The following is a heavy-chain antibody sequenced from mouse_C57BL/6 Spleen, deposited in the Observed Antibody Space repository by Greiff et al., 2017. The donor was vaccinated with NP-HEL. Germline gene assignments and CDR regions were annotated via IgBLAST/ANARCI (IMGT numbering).Heavy chain of an antibody. V-gene: IGHV1-53*01. CDR3: VSTDYGSSATYV. Sequence: QVQLKQPGTELVKPGASVKLSCKASGYTFTSYWMHWVKQRPGQGLAWIGNLNPSNGGTNYNEKFKNKATLTVDKSSSPAYMQLSSLTSEDSAVYYCVSTDYGSSATYVWGTGTTVTVSS. J-gene: IGHJ1*03. CDR1: GYTFTSYW. D-gene: IGHD1-1*01. CDR2: LNPSNGGT.